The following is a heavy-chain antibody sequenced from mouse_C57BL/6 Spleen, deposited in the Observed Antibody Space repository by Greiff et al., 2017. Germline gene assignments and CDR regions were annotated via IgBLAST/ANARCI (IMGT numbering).Heavy chain of an antibody. D-gene: IGHD2-4*01. V-gene: IGHV1-15*01. CDR3: TDDYDGAWFAY. J-gene: IGHJ3*01. CDR2: IDPETGGT. CDR1: GYTFTDYE. Sequence: QVQLQHPGAELVRPGASVTLSCKASGYTFTDYEMHWVKQTPVHGLEWIGAIDPETGGTAYNQKFKGKAILTADKSSSTAYMELRSLTSEDSAVYYCTDDYDGAWFAYWGQGTLVTVSA.